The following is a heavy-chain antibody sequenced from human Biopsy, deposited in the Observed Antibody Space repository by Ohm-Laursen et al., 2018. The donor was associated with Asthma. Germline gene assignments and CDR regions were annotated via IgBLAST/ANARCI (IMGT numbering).Heavy chain of an antibody. V-gene: IGHV1-69*13. CDR1: GGTFNTYV. CDR2: INSVFGTT. D-gene: IGHD2-2*01. J-gene: IGHJ4*02. Sequence: VKISCKSLGGTFNTYVIGWVRQAPGQGLEWMGGINSVFGTTTYPQKFQDRVTITADDSTSTVYMELSSLRSEDTAVYYCARKAGSCISRTCYSLDFWGQGTLVTVSS. CDR3: ARKAGSCISRTCYSLDF.